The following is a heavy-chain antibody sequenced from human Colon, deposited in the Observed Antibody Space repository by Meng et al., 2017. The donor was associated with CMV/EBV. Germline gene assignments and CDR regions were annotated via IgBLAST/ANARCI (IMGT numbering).Heavy chain of an antibody. CDR1: GFTFDDHA. CDR3: TKEGSNLGDFDI. V-gene: IGHV3-9*01. J-gene: IGHJ3*02. D-gene: IGHD3-10*01. Sequence: SLKISCAASGFTFDDHAMHWVRQAPGKGLEWVSDISWNSDTIGYVDSVKGRFTISRDNAKNSLYLQMNSLRAEDTALYYCTKEGSNLGDFDIWGQGTRVTVSS. CDR2: ISWNSDTI.